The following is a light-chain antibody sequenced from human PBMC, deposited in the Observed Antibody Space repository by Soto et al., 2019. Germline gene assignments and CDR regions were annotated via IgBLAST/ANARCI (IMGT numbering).Light chain of an antibody. Sequence: QTVVTQEPSLTVSPGGTVTLTCGSSTGAVTSGHFPYWFQQKPGQAPRTLIYDTNNKHSWTPARFSGSLLGGKAALTLSGAQPEDEADYYCLLSYSGARVFGGGTTLTVL. V-gene: IGLV7-46*01. CDR3: LLSYSGARV. CDR2: DTN. CDR1: TGAVTSGHF. J-gene: IGLJ3*02.